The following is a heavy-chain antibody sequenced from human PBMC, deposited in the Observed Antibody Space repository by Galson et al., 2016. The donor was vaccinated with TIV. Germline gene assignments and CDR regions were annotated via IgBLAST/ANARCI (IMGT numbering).Heavy chain of an antibody. J-gene: IGHJ4*02. CDR1: GGTFSSYA. CDR3: ARAPDYSGSGSQGYFEY. V-gene: IGHV1-69*13. CDR2: IIPVFGIT. Sequence: SVKVSCKASGGTFSSYAISWVRQAPGQGLEWMGGIIPVFGITNYAQKFQGRVTITADEFPSTAYMELSSLRYEDTAVYYCARAPDYSGSGSQGYFEYWGQGTLVIVSS. D-gene: IGHD3-10*01.